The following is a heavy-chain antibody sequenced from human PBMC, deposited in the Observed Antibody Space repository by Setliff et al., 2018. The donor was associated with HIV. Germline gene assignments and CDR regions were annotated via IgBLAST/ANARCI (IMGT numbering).Heavy chain of an antibody. CDR1: GGSISSGSYY. J-gene: IGHJ5*02. D-gene: IGHD6-19*01. CDR2: INTSGST. CDR3: AREFTSVACTRPPFDP. V-gene: IGHV4-61*09. Sequence: SETMSLTCTVSGGSISSGSYYWSWIRQHAGKGLEWIGHINTSGSTNYNPSLKSRVTISVDTSKNQFSLKLSSVTAEDTAVYYCAREFTSVACTRPPFDPWGQGTLVTVSS.